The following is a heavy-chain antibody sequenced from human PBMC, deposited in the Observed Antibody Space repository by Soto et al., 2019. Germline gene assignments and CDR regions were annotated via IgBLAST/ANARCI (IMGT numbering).Heavy chain of an antibody. J-gene: IGHJ6*02. CDR2: IIPIFGTA. CDR3: ARHLNYGMDV. Sequence: SVKFSCKASGGTFSSYAISWVRQAPGQGLEWMGGIIPIFGTANYAQKFQGRVTITADKSTSTAYMELRSLRSDDTAVYYCARHLNYGMDVWGQGTTVTVSS. CDR1: GGTFSSYA. V-gene: IGHV1-69*06.